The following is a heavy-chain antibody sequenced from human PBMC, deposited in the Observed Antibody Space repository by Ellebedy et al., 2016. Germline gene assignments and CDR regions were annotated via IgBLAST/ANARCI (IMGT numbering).Heavy chain of an antibody. CDR1: GGSISSYY. V-gene: IGHV4-59*12. Sequence: SETLSLTXTVSGGSISSYYWSWIRQPPGKGLEWIGYIYYSGSTNYNPSLKSRVTMSVDTSKNQFSLKLSSVTAADTAVYYCAREGDHNHSSGWFPFDYWGQGTLVTVSS. D-gene: IGHD6-19*01. J-gene: IGHJ4*02. CDR2: IYYSGST. CDR3: AREGDHNHSSGWFPFDY.